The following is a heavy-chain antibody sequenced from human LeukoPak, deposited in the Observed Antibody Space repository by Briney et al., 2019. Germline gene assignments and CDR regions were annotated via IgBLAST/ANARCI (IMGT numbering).Heavy chain of an antibody. CDR3: ARVLGSWYGSYYFDY. CDR1: AFRYSSDW. Sequence: PGGTLRLSCVAAAFRYSSDWMSWVRQAPGQGLEKVANIKQDGSEKYYVDSVKGRFTISRDNAKNSLYLQMDSLRAEDTAVYYCARVLGSWYGSYYFDYWGQGTLVTVSS. D-gene: IGHD6-13*01. CDR2: IKQDGSEK. J-gene: IGHJ4*02. V-gene: IGHV3-7*01.